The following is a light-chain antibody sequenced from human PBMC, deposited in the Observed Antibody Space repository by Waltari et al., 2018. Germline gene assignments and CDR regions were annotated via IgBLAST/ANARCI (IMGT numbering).Light chain of an antibody. CDR1: QGISSY. V-gene: IGKV1-9*01. J-gene: IGKJ3*01. CDR3: QHLNNYPFT. CDR2: AAS. Sequence: DIQLTQSPSFLSASVGDRVTITYRASQGISSYLAWYQQKPGKAPKLLIYAASILQSGVPSRLSGSGSGTEFTLTISSLQPEDFATYYGQHLNNYPFTFGPGTKVDIK.